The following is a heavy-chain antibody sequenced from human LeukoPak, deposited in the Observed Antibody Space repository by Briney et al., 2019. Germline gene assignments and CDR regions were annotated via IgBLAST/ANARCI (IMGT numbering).Heavy chain of an antibody. CDR1: GGSINSGDYY. V-gene: IGHV4-30-4*01. Sequence: SETLSLTCTVSGGSINSGDYYWSWIRQPPGKGLEWIGYIYYSGNNYYNPSLKSRVTISLDTSKNQFSLKLSSVTVADTAVYYCARDVSPHGFDPWGQGTLVTVSS. CDR2: IYYSGNN. CDR3: ARDVSPHGFDP. J-gene: IGHJ5*02.